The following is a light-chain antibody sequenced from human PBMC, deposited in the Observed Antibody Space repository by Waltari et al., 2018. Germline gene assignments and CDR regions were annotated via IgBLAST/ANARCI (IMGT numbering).Light chain of an antibody. CDR1: QSVNSN. V-gene: IGKV3-15*01. CDR3: QQYNNWPLT. Sequence: EIVMTQSPATLSVSPGERATLSCRASQSVNSNLAWYQQRPGQAPRLLIYGASTTATGIPARFTGSGSGTEFTPTISSLQSEDFAVYYCQQYNNWPLTFGGGTEVEIK. J-gene: IGKJ4*01. CDR2: GAS.